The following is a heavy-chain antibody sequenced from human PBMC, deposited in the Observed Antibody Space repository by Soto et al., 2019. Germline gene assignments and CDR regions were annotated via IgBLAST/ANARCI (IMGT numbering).Heavy chain of an antibody. CDR1: GFSLTTRGVG. D-gene: IGHD3-16*01. CDR3: AHGVITFGGGLGEDAFDI. Sequence: SGPTLVNPTQTLTLTCTFSGFSLTTRGVGVGWIRQSPGEALEWLAVIYWDDDRRYSPSLKSRLTITKDTSKNLVVLLMTNMDPVDTATYFCAHGVITFGGGLGEDAFDIWGQGTTVTVSS. CDR2: IYWDDDR. V-gene: IGHV2-5*02. J-gene: IGHJ3*02.